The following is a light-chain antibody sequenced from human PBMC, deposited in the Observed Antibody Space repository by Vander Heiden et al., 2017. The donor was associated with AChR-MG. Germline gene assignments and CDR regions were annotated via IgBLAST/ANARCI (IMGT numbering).Light chain of an antibody. CDR3: QQYNNWPPWT. CDR1: QSVSNN. Sequence: EIVMTQSPATLSVSPGERATLSCRASQSVSNNLAWYQQKPGQAPRLLLYGASTRATGIPARFSGSGSWTDFTLTISSLQSEDFAVYYCQQYNNWPPWTFGQGTKVEIK. CDR2: GAS. J-gene: IGKJ1*01. V-gene: IGKV3-15*01.